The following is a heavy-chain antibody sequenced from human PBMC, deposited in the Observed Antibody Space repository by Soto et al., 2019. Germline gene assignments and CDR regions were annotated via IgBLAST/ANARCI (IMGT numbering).Heavy chain of an antibody. J-gene: IGHJ5*02. Sequence: QVQLVESGGGVVQPGRSLRLSCAASGFTFSSYGMHWVRQAPGKGLEWVAVISYDGSNKYYADSVKGRFTISGDNSKNTLYLQMNSLRAEDTAVYYCAKDQGILFAPNWFDPWGQGTLVTVSS. D-gene: IGHD2-15*01. V-gene: IGHV3-30*18. CDR2: ISYDGSNK. CDR1: GFTFSSYG. CDR3: AKDQGILFAPNWFDP.